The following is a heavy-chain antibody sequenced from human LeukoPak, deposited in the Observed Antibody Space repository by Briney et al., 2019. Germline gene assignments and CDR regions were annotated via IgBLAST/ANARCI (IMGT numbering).Heavy chain of an antibody. V-gene: IGHV1-69*05. CDR2: IIPIFGTA. CDR1: GGTFSSYA. Sequence: GASVKVSCKASGGTFSSYAISWVRQAPGQGLEWMGGIIPIFGTANYAQKFQGRVTMTRDMSTSTVYMELSSLRSEDTAVYYCARDPPLTTDAFDIWGQGTMVTVSS. D-gene: IGHD4-17*01. J-gene: IGHJ3*02. CDR3: ARDPPLTTDAFDI.